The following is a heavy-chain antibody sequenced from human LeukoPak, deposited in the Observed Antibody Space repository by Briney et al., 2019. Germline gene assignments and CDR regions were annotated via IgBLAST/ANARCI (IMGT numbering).Heavy chain of an antibody. J-gene: IGHJ4*02. CDR2: INHSGST. V-gene: IGHV4-34*01. Sequence: SETLSLTCAVYGGSFSGYYWSWIRQPPGKGLEWIGEINHSGSTNYNPSLKSRVTISVDTSKNQFSLKLSSVTAADTAVYYCAGGSRSWYRHYFDYWGQGTLVTVSS. CDR3: AGGSRSWYRHYFDY. D-gene: IGHD6-13*01. CDR1: GGSFSGYY.